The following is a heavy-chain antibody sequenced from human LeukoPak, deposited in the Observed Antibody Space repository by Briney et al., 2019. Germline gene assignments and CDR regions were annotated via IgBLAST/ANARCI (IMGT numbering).Heavy chain of an antibody. CDR3: AAAAHYDFWTNNPPPLDY. CDR2: ISANNGNT. D-gene: IGHD3/OR15-3a*01. V-gene: IGHV1-18*01. Sequence: ASVKVSCKASDYSFISYGVNWVRQAPGQGPEWMAWISANNGNTVSAQKFQHRVTLTADTSTTTISMELRSLQSDDTAVYYCAAAAHYDFWTNNPPPLDYWGPGTLVTVSS. CDR1: DYSFISYG. J-gene: IGHJ4*02.